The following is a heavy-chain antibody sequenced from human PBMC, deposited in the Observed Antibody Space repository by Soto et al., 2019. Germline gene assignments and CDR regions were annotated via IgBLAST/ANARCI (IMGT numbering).Heavy chain of an antibody. V-gene: IGHV3-30*01. CDR1: GFIFTSYI. CDR3: ARDKRLLFDCKFDS. CDR2: VSYDGSKK. Sequence: QVQLVESGGGVVQPRRSLRLSCAASGFIFTSYIVHWVRQAPGKGLEWVASVSYDGSKKHYADSVKGRFSISRDNSKNTVYLKMNSLRTDDSAVYYCARDKRLLFDCKFDSWGQGALVTVSS. D-gene: IGHD3-16*01. J-gene: IGHJ4*02.